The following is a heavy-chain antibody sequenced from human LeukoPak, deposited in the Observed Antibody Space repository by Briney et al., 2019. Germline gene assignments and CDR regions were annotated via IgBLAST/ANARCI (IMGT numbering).Heavy chain of an antibody. D-gene: IGHD6-13*01. CDR3: ARAGAAAGNDH. Sequence: SETLSLTCTVSGGSISSYYWSWIRQPPGKGLEWIGYIYYSGSTNYNPSLKSRVTISVDTSKNQFSLKLSSVTAADTAVYYCARAGAAAGNDHWGQGSLVTVSS. V-gene: IGHV4-59*01. CDR2: IYYSGST. CDR1: GGSISSYY. J-gene: IGHJ4*01.